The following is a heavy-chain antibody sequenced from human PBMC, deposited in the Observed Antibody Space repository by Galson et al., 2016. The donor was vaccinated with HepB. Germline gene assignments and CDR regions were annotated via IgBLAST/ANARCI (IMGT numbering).Heavy chain of an antibody. Sequence: QSGAEVKKPGESLRISCQGSGYDFTYYWIGWVRQMPGKGLEWMGVTYPGDSDTRYNPSFQGQVTVSADKSINTAYLQWSSLKAPDAAMYYCARRSVSYWYFDLWGRGTLVTVSS. CDR3: ARRSVSYWYFDL. D-gene: IGHD2-8*01. CDR2: TYPGDSDT. CDR1: GYDFTYYW. V-gene: IGHV5-51*01. J-gene: IGHJ2*01.